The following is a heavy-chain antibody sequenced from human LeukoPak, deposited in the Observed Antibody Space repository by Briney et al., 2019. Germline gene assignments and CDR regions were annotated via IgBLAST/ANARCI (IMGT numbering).Heavy chain of an antibody. J-gene: IGHJ3*02. CDR3: AREGEWVATILSGAFDI. Sequence: PSETLSLTCTVSGGSISSGDYYWSWIRQPPGKGLEWIGYIYYSGSTYYNPSLKSRVTISVDTSNNQFSLKLSSVTAADTAVYYCAREGEWVATILSGAFDIWGQGTMVTVSS. CDR1: GGSISSGDYY. V-gene: IGHV4-30-4*01. D-gene: IGHD5-12*01. CDR2: IYYSGST.